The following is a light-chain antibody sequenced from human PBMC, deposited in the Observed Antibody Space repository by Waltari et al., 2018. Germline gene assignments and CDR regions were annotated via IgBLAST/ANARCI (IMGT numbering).Light chain of an antibody. CDR3: CSYAGGATYV. CDR1: SSDVGSNNF. V-gene: IGLV2-23*01. Sequence: QSALTQPASVSGSPGQSITISCTGSSSDVGSNNFVSWYQQLPGTAPKLMIYEGSKRPSGVSDRVSGSKSGNTASLTISGLQAEDEADYYCCSYAGGATYVFGSGTKVNVL. CDR2: EGS. J-gene: IGLJ1*01.